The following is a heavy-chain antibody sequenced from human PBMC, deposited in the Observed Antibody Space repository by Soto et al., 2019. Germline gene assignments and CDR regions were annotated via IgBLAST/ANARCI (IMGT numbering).Heavy chain of an antibody. J-gene: IGHJ4*02. CDR3: ARGVIPPPTALIDY. V-gene: IGHV4-34*01. D-gene: IGHD3-16*02. CDR1: GGSFSGYY. Sequence: QVQLQQWGAGLLKPSETLSLTCAVYGGSFSGYYWSWIRQPPGKGLEWIGEINHSGSTNYNPSLRSRVPISVDTSKNQFSLKLSSVTAADTAVYYCARGVIPPPTALIDYWGQGTLVTVSS. CDR2: INHSGST.